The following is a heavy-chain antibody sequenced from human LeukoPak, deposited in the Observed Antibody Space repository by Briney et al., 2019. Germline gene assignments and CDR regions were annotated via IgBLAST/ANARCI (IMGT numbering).Heavy chain of an antibody. CDR3: ARGLSRTGRDWYFDL. D-gene: IGHD7-27*01. CDR1: GFAVSSNY. Sequence: GGSLRLSCAASGFAVSSNYMSWVRQAPGKGLEWVSVIYSGGSTYYADSVKGRFTISRDNSKNTLYLQMNSLRAEDTAVYYCARGLSRTGRDWYFDLWGRGTLVTVSS. CDR2: IYSGGST. V-gene: IGHV3-53*01. J-gene: IGHJ2*01.